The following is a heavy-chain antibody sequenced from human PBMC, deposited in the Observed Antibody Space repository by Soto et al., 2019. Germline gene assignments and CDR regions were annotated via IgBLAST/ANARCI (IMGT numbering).Heavy chain of an antibody. D-gene: IGHD3-9*01. CDR1: GFSFSTYA. CDR3: AKATRYDVLLTGSCGYYYYYMDV. CDR2: ISGGGGST. Sequence: EVQLLESGGGLVQTGGSLRLSCAASGFSFSTYAMSWVRQAPGKGLEWVSGISGGGGSTYPADSVKGRFTISRDNSKNTLYLQMNSLRAEDTAVYYCAKATRYDVLLTGSCGYYYYYMDVWGKGTTVTVSS. J-gene: IGHJ6*03. V-gene: IGHV3-23*01.